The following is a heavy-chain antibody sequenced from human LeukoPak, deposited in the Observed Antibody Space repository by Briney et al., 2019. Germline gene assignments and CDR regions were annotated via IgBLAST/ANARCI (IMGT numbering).Heavy chain of an antibody. V-gene: IGHV4-61*08. CDR2: IYYSGST. Sequence: SETLSLTCTVSGGSISSDGYYWGWIRQPPGKGLEWIGYIYYSGSTNYNPSLKSRVTISVDTSKNQFSLKLSSVTAADTAVYYCARVKVEDDILTGYRQRFDYWGQGTLVTVSS. CDR3: ARVKVEDDILTGYRQRFDY. CDR1: GGSISSDGYY. J-gene: IGHJ4*02. D-gene: IGHD3-9*01.